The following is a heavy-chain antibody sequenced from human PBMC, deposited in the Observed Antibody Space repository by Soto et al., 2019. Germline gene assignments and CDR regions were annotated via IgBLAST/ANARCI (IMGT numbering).Heavy chain of an antibody. CDR2: ISYSGTT. CDR3: ARGRGYSYVLDP. D-gene: IGHD5-18*01. Sequence: SETLSLTFTVSGDSISSNNNYWSWIRQPPGEGLEWIGFISYSGTTSYSPSLKSRVAISLGTSKNQFSLSLSSVTAADTAVYYCARGRGYSYVLDPWGQGTLVTVSS. J-gene: IGHJ5*02. CDR1: GDSISSNNNY. V-gene: IGHV4-30-4*01.